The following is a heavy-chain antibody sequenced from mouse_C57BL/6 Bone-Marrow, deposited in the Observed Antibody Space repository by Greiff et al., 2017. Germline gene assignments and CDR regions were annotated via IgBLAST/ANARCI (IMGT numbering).Heavy chain of an antibody. CDR3: ARSGPLGRIFDY. CDR2: IYPTSGRT. D-gene: IGHD4-1*01. CDR1: GYTFTSYW. J-gene: IGHJ2*01. V-gene: IGHV1-55*01. Sequence: QVQLQQPGAELVKPGASVKMSCKASGYTFTSYWITWVKQRPGQGLEWIGDIYPTSGRTNYTEKFKSKAILTVDTSSNTAYMQLSSLTSEDAAVFYCARSGPLGRIFDYWGQGTTLTVSS.